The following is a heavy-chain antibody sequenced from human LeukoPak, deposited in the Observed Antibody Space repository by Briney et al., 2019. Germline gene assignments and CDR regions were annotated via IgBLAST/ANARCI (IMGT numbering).Heavy chain of an antibody. V-gene: IGHV3-33*01. Sequence: GGSLRLSCAASGFTFSSYGMHWVRQAPGKGLEWVAVIWYDGSNKYYADSVKGRFTISRDSSKNTLYLQMNSLRAEDTAVYYCARDRVREDSSGFDYWGQGTLDTVSS. CDR2: IWYDGSNK. J-gene: IGHJ4*02. D-gene: IGHD6-19*01. CDR3: ARDRVREDSSGFDY. CDR1: GFTFSSYG.